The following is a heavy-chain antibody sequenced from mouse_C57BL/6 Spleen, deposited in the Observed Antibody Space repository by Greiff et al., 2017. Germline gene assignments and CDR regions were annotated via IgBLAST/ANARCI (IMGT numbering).Heavy chain of an antibody. J-gene: IGHJ2*01. CDR3: ARGGYGNPLDY. CDR1: GFTFSDYG. Sequence: EVHLVESGGGLVKPGGSLKLSCAASGFTFSDYGMHWVRQAPEKGLEWVAYISSGSSTIYYADTVKGGFTISRDNAKNTLFLQMTSLRSEDTAMYYCARGGYGNPLDYWGQGTTLTVSS. CDR2: ISSGSSTI. D-gene: IGHD2-10*02. V-gene: IGHV5-17*01.